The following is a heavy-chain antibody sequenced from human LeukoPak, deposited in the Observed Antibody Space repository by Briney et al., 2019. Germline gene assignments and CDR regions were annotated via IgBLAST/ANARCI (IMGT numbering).Heavy chain of an antibody. CDR3: TTTIVGVTTWFDP. J-gene: IGHJ5*02. CDR2: IKNKTNGGTT. Sequence: GGSLRLSCAASGFTLSNAYMSWVRQAPGKGLEWVGRIKNKTNGGTTDYAAPVKGRFAISRDDSKNTLYLQMNSLKTEDTAVYYCTTTIVGVTTWFDPWGQGTLVTVSS. V-gene: IGHV3-15*01. CDR1: GFTLSNAY. D-gene: IGHD1-26*01.